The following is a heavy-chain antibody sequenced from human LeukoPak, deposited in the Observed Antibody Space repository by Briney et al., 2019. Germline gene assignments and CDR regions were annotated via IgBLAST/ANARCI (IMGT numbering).Heavy chain of an antibody. CDR2: ISSSSSYI. V-gene: IGHV3-21*01. D-gene: IGHD2-2*01. CDR1: GFTFSSYP. CDR3: ARDTAVVVPAAIKGEDY. Sequence: GGSLRLSCAGSGFTFSSYPMSWVRQAPGKGLEWVSSISSSSSYIYYADSVKGRFTISRDNAKNSLYLQMNSLRAEDTAVYYCARDTAVVVPAAIKGEDYWGQGTLVTVSS. J-gene: IGHJ4*02.